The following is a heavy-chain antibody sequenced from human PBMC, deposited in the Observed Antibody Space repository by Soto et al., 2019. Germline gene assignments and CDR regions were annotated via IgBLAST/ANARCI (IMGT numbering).Heavy chain of an antibody. V-gene: IGHV4-30-2*01. Sequence: QMQLQESGSGLVKPSQTLSLTCAVSGGSIDSGGFSWNWIRQPPGKGLEWIGYIYQSGGTLYNPSRKNRVNRSGDSSTNQFTINMRSVTVADPAVSYCARASLRVYFFDYWVLGTLVTVSS. D-gene: IGHD3-22*01. J-gene: IGHJ4*02. CDR3: ARASLRVYFFDY. CDR1: GGSIDSGGFS. CDR2: IYQSGGT.